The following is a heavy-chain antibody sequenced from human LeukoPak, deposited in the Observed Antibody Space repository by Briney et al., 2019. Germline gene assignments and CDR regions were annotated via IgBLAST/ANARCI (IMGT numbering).Heavy chain of an antibody. CDR1: GYTFSSYA. J-gene: IGHJ4*02. D-gene: IGHD6-13*01. CDR2: ISYDGSNK. V-gene: IGHV3-30-3*01. Sequence: GRSLRLSCAASGYTFSSYAMHWVRQAPGKGLEWVAVISYDGSNKYYADSVKGRFTISRDNSKNTLYLQMNSLRAEDTAVYYCARDSSSWSWGFDYWGQGTLVTVSS. CDR3: ARDSSSWSWGFDY.